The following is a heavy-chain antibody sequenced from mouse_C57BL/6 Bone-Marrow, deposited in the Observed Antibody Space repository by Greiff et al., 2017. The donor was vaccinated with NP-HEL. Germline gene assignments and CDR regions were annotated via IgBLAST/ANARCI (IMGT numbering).Heavy chain of an antibody. D-gene: IGHD1-1*02. Sequence: QVQLQQPGAELVRPGSSVKLSCKASGYTFTSYWMDWVKQRPGQGLEWIGNIYPSDSETHYNQKFKDKATLTVDKSSSTAYMQLSSLTSEDSAVSYCAGGGAGGGDYWGQGTSVTVSS. J-gene: IGHJ4*01. CDR3: AGGGAGGGDY. CDR1: GYTFTSYW. V-gene: IGHV1-61*01. CDR2: IYPSDSET.